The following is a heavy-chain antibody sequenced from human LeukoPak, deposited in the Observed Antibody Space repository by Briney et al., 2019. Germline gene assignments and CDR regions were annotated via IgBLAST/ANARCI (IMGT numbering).Heavy chain of an antibody. J-gene: IGHJ6*03. CDR2: IYYSGST. CDR1: GGSISSSSYY. CDR3: ARQKLGVVPAARGYYYMDV. V-gene: IGHV4-39*01. Sequence: SETLSLTCTVSGGSISSSSYYWGWIRQPPGKGLEWIGSIYYSGSTYYNPSLKSRVTISVDTSKNQFSLKLSSVTAADTAVYYCARQKLGVVPAARGYYYMDVWGKGTTVTVSS. D-gene: IGHD2-2*01.